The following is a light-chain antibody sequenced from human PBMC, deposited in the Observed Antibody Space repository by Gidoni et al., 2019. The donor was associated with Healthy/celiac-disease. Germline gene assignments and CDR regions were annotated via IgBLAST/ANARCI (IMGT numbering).Light chain of an antibody. CDR3: QSYDSILSSWV. Sequence: QSELTQPPSVSGAPGRRVTISCTGSSPNIGAGYDVHWYQQLPGTAPKVLSYANSHRPAGVPDRFAGSKSGTSASLSITGLQAEHEADYYCQSYDSILSSWVFGGGTKLSVL. V-gene: IGLV1-40*01. CDR1: SPNIGAGYD. J-gene: IGLJ3*02. CDR2: ANS.